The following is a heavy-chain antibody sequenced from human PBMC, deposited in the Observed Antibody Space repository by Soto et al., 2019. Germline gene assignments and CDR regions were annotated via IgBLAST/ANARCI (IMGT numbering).Heavy chain of an antibody. V-gene: IGHV3-30*18. CDR1: GFTFSIYG. CDR2: ISYDGSNK. D-gene: IGHD1-7*01. J-gene: IGHJ3*02. Sequence: GGSLRLSCAASGFTFSIYGMHWVRQAPGKGLEWVAVISYDGSNKYYADSVKGRFTISRDNSKNTLYLQMNSLRAEDTAVYYCANSNYGKNDAFDIWGQVTMVTVSS. CDR3: ANSNYGKNDAFDI.